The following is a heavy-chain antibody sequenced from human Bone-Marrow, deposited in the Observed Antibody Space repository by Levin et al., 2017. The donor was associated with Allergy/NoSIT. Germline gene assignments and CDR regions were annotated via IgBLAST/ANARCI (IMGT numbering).Heavy chain of an antibody. Sequence: KISCKASGGTFSSYAISWVRQAPGQGLEWMGGIIPIFGTANYAQKFQGRVTITADKSTSTAYMELSSLRSEDTAVYYCARAFQQLVHGDYYYGMDGWGQGTTVTVSS. J-gene: IGHJ6*02. V-gene: IGHV1-69*06. D-gene: IGHD6-13*01. CDR2: IIPIFGTA. CDR1: GGTFSSYA. CDR3: ARAFQQLVHGDYYYGMDG.